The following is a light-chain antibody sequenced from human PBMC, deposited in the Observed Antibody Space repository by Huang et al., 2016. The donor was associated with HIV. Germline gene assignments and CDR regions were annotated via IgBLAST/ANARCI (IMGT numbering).Light chain of an antibody. CDR1: QNIISY. V-gene: IGKV3-11*01. Sequence: IVLTQSPATLSLAPGERATLSCRACQNIISYLAWYQQKPGQAPGLLSYDASKRGTGIPARFSGGGSGTDFTLTISSLEPEDFAVYYCQQRSNWRPTFGGGTKVEIK. CDR2: DAS. CDR3: QQRSNWRPT. J-gene: IGKJ4*01.